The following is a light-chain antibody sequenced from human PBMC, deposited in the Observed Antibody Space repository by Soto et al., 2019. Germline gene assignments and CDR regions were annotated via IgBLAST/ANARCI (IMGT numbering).Light chain of an antibody. CDR1: STDVGAYNY. J-gene: IGLJ1*01. CDR3: TSYTTSSIYV. Sequence: QSVLTQPASVSGSPGQSITISCTATSTDVGAYNYVSWYQQHPGKAPKLIIFEVSNRPSGVSNRFSGSKSGNAASLTISGLQPEDEAEYSCTSYTTSSIYVFGNGTKVTVL. V-gene: IGLV2-14*01. CDR2: EVS.